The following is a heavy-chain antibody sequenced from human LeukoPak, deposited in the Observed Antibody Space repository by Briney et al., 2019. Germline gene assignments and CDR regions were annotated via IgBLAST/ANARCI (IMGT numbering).Heavy chain of an antibody. D-gene: IGHD6-6*01. CDR2: ISYDGSNP. CDR3: ASRVQLVFNY. CDR1: GFTFSSFG. Sequence: GGSLRLSCAASGFTFSSFGMHWVRQAPGKGLEWVAVISYDGSNPYYADSVKGRFTISRDNSKNTLYLQMNSLRAEDTAVYYCASRVQLVFNYWGQGTLVTVSS. V-gene: IGHV3-30*03. J-gene: IGHJ4*02.